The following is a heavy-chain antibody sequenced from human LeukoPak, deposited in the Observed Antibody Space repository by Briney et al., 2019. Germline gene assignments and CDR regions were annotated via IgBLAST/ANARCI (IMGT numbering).Heavy chain of an antibody. CDR2: ISGSGGST. J-gene: IGHJ4*02. D-gene: IGHD6-6*01. V-gene: IGHV3-23*01. Sequence: GGSLRLSCAASGFTFSSYEMNWVRQAPGKGLEWVSVISGSGGSTYYADSVKGRFTISRDNSKNTLYLQMNSLRAEDTAVYYCAKSLYSSSFSFDYWGQGTLVTVSS. CDR1: GFTFSSYE. CDR3: AKSLYSSSFSFDY.